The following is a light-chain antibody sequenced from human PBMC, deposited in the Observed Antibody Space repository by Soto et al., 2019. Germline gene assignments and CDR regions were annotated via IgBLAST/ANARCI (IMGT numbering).Light chain of an antibody. CDR3: QQYGSSLP. Sequence: EIVLTPSPGTLSLSPGERATLSCRASKRVSSSYLAWYQQKPGQAPRLLIYGASSRATGIPDRFSGSGSGTDFTLTISRLEPEDFAVYYCQQYGSSLPFGGGTKVDIK. CDR2: GAS. J-gene: IGKJ4*01. CDR1: KRVSSSY. V-gene: IGKV3-20*01.